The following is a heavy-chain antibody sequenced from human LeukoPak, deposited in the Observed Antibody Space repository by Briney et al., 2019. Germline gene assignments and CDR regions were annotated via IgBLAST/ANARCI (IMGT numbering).Heavy chain of an antibody. J-gene: IGHJ3*02. Sequence: GGSLRLSCAASGFTFSAYWMSWVRQAPGKGLEWVANIREDGSEKYYVDSVKGRFTISRDNAKNSLYLQMNSLRAEDTAVYYCAREGRIVVVPADDAFDIWGQGTMVTVSS. CDR1: GFTFSAYW. CDR2: IREDGSEK. D-gene: IGHD2-2*01. V-gene: IGHV3-7*01. CDR3: AREGRIVVVPADDAFDI.